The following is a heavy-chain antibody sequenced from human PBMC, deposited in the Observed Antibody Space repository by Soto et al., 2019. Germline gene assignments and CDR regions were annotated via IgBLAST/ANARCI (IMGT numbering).Heavy chain of an antibody. D-gene: IGHD2-8*01. Sequence: PVGSLRLSCTASGFLFTDYYMSWIRQPPGKGLEWLAYIDGSSDYTNSADSVKGRFTISRDNAKNSVFLQMNNLRADDTAVYYCARDLRFSSTNYFDFWGRGTLVTV. CDR3: ARDLRFSSTNYFDF. J-gene: IGHJ4*02. V-gene: IGHV3-11*06. CDR1: GFLFTDYY. CDR2: IDGSSDYT.